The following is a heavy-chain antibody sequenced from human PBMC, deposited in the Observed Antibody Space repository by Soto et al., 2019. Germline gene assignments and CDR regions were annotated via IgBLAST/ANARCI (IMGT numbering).Heavy chain of an antibody. CDR3: ARDREPDGIWPFDS. V-gene: IGHV3-23*01. J-gene: IGHJ4*02. D-gene: IGHD1-20*01. Sequence: GGSLRLSCAASGFTLGKYTMGWVRQAPGKGLEWVAESYITGGTEYADSVKGRFTISRDNSKNTLFLQMNSLGVEDTALYYCARDREPDGIWPFDSWGQGTLVTVSS. CDR1: GFTLGKYT. CDR2: SYITGGT.